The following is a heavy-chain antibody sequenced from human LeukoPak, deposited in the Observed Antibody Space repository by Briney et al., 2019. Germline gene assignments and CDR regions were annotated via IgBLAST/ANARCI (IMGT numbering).Heavy chain of an antibody. CDR2: IYYSGST. D-gene: IGHD3-22*01. CDR3: ASRDYYDSSGFDY. CDR1: GGSISSYY. Sequence: SETLSLTCTVSGGSISSYYWSWIRQPPGKGLEWIGYIYYSGSTNYNPSLESRVTISVDTSKNQFSLKLSSVTAADTAVYYCASRDYYDSSGFDYWGQGTLVTVSS. J-gene: IGHJ4*02. V-gene: IGHV4-59*01.